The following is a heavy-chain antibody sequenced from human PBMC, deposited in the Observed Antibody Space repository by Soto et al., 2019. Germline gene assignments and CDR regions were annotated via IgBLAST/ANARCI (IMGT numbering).Heavy chain of an antibody. CDR2: INSDGSST. J-gene: IGHJ6*03. CDR1: GFTFSRYW. D-gene: IGHD4-17*01. V-gene: IGHV3-74*01. CDR3: ARNNDYGDYGYMDV. Sequence: GGSLRLSCAASGFTFSRYWMHWVRQAPGKGLVWVSRINSDGSSTSYADSVKGRFTISRDNAKNTLYLQMNSLRAEDTAVYYCARNNDYGDYGYMDVWGKGTTVTVSS.